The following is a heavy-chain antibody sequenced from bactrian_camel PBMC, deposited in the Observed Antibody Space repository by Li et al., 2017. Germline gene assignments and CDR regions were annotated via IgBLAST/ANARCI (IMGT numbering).Heavy chain of an antibody. V-gene: IGHV3S40*01. J-gene: IGHJ4*01. CDR2: INSGGDTT. CDR3: ATRTSTSRIVASDY. CDR1: GFTLSSGD. Sequence: QLVESGGGLVQPGGSLRLSCAASGFTLSSGDMSWVRQAPGKGLEWVSAINSGGDTTYYPDSVKGRFTISRDNAGNTVYLQMTSLKSEDTALYYCATRTSTSRIVASDYWGQGTQVTVS. D-gene: IGHD2*01.